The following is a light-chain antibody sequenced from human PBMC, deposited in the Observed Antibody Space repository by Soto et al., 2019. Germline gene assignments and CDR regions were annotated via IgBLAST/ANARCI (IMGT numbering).Light chain of an antibody. CDR3: QQYTDWPLT. Sequence: EVVMTQSPATLSVSPGERATLSCRASQTVTSTYLAWYQQKPGQAPRLLIYGISSRATGVPDRFSGSGSGTDFTLTISRLEPEAFAVYYCQQYTDWPLTFGQGTKVDIK. V-gene: IGKV3-20*01. J-gene: IGKJ1*01. CDR2: GIS. CDR1: QTVTSTY.